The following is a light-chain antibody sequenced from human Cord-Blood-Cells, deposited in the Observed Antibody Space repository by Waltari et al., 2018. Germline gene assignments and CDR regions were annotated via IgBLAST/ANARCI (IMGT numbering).Light chain of an antibody. Sequence: SSELTQDPAVSVALGQTVRITCHGDSLRSYYESCYQQKPGQAPVLVISCKNNRPTGSPGRFSGSSSGNTASLTITGAQAEDEADYYCNSRDSGGNHLEFGGGTKLTVL. CDR2: CKN. V-gene: IGLV3-19*01. CDR3: NSRDSGGNHLE. CDR1: SLRSYY. J-gene: IGLJ2*01.